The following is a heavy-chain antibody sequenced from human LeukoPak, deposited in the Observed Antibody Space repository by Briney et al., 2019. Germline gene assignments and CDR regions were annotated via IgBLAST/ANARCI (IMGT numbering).Heavy chain of an antibody. J-gene: IGHJ3*02. CDR2: IYHSGST. CDR3: ARDGYTIFGVVPDDAFDI. CDR1: GGSISSGGYY. D-gene: IGHD3-3*01. Sequence: NPSETLSLTCTVSGGSISSGGYYWSWIRQPPGKGREWIGYIYHSGSTYYNPSLKSRVTISVDRSKNQFSLKLSSVTAADTAVYYCARDGYTIFGVVPDDAFDIWGQGTMVTVSS. V-gene: IGHV4-30-2*01.